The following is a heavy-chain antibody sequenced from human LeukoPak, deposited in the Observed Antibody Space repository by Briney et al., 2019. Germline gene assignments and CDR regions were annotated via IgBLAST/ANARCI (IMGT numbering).Heavy chain of an antibody. V-gene: IGHV4-61*01. CDR1: GGSVSSGSYY. CDR3: ARQGVGSSWYNY. J-gene: IGHJ4*02. Sequence: SETLSLTCTVSGGSVSSGSYYWSWIRQPPGKGLEWIGYIYYSGSTNYSPSLKSRVTISVDTSKNQFSLKLSSVTAADTAVYYCARQGVGSSWYNYWGQGTLVTVSS. D-gene: IGHD6-13*01. CDR2: IYYSGST.